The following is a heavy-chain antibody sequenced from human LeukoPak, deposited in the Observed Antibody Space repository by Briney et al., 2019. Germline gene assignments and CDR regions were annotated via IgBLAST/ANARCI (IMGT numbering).Heavy chain of an antibody. D-gene: IGHD1-26*01. CDR2: INHSGST. CDR3: ARGGAISGSLGWFDP. V-gene: IGHV4-34*01. Sequence: SETLSLTCAVSGESFSGYYWSWIRQPPGKGLEWIGEINHSGSTNYNPSLKSRVTISVDTSKNQFSLKLSSVTAADTAVYFCARGGAISGSLGWFDPWGQGTLVTVSS. J-gene: IGHJ5*02. CDR1: GESFSGYY.